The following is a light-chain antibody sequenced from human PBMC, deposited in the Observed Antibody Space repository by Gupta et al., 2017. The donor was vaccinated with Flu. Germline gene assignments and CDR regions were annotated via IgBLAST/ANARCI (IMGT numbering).Light chain of an antibody. V-gene: IGLV1-44*01. Sequence: QSVLAQPPPASGHPGPRVTIRCSVTNSNIGSYTVNWYQQVQGTSPNLLIYGSNQRPSGVPDRFAGSKSGTSASLAISGLQSEDEADYYCAAWDDSLNGHYVFGTGTKVTVL. CDR1: NSNIGSYT. J-gene: IGLJ1*01. CDR2: GSN. CDR3: AAWDDSLNGHYV.